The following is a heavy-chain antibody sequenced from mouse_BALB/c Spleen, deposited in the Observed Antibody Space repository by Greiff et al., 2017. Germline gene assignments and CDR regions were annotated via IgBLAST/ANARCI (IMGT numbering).Heavy chain of an antibody. V-gene: IGHV2-9*02. D-gene: IGHD2-4*01. CDR1: GFSLTNYG. CDR3: ARDIYYDYEGYYAMDY. J-gene: IGHJ4*01. CDR2: IWAGGST. Sequence: VKVVESGPGLVAPSQSLSITCTVSGFSLTNYGVHWVRQPPGKGLEWLGVIWAGGSTNYNSALMSRLSISKDNSKRQVFLKMNSLQTDDTAMYYCARDIYYDYEGYYAMDYWGQGTSVTVSS.